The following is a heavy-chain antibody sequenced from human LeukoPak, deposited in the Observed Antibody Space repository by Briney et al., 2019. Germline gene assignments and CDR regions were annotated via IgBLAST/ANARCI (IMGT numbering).Heavy chain of an antibody. V-gene: IGHV4-59*08. CDR2: ISSSGIT. CDR1: GGSMNTYY. D-gene: IGHD2-21*01. J-gene: IGHJ4*02. Sequence: PSETLSLTCNVSGGSMNTYYWTWIRQPPGKGLEWIGYISSSGITKYPPSLKSRVTMSLDTSKNLFSLRLNSVTAADTAIYYCARQLLAFDSWGRGTLVTVSS. CDR3: ARQLLAFDS.